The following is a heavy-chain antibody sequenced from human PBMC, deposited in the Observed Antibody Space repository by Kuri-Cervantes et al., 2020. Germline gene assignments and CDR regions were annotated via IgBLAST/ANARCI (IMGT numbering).Heavy chain of an antibody. Sequence: GGSLRLSCAASGFTFDDYAMHWVRQAPGKGLEWVSGISWNSGSIGYADSVKGRFTISRDNAKNSLYLQMNSLRAEDTALYHCARSNLRAIAFDIWGQGTMVTVSS. J-gene: IGHJ3*02. CDR2: ISWNSGSI. CDR3: ARSNLRAIAFDI. D-gene: IGHD3-10*01. V-gene: IGHV3-9*01. CDR1: GFTFDDYA.